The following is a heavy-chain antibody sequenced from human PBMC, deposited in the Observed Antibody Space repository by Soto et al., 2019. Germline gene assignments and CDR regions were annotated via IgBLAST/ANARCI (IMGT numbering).Heavy chain of an antibody. J-gene: IGHJ6*02. Sequence: NPGESLKISCKGSGYSFTSYWIGWVRQMPGKGLEWMGIIYPGDSDTRYSPSFQGQVTISADKSISTAYLQWSSLKASDTAMYYCARLGPANYYYYGMDVWGQGTTVTVSS. CDR3: ARLGPANYYYYGMDV. CDR1: GYSFTSYW. V-gene: IGHV5-51*01. CDR2: IYPGDSDT.